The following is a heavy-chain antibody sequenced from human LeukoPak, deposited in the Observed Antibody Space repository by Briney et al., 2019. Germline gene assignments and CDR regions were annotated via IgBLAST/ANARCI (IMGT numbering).Heavy chain of an antibody. CDR1: GYTFTSYG. Sequence: GASVKVSCKASGYTFTSYGISWVRQAPGQGLEWMGWISAYNGNTNYAQKLQGRVTMTTDTSTSTAYMELRSLRSDDTAVHYCARPVLRFLEWPQGNWFDPWGQGTLVTVSS. CDR2: ISAYNGNT. J-gene: IGHJ5*02. CDR3: ARPVLRFLEWPQGNWFDP. V-gene: IGHV1-18*01. D-gene: IGHD3-3*01.